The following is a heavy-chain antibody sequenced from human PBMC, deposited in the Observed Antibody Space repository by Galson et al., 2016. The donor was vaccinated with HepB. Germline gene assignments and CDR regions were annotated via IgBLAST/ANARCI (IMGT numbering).Heavy chain of an antibody. CDR3: ARDKERWVQYNYYFGMDV. J-gene: IGHJ6*02. V-gene: IGHV1-46*01. CDR2: ITPNNGNT. CDR1: GYTFGSYP. D-gene: IGHD5-24*01. Sequence: SVKVSCKASGYTFGSYPIHWVRQAPGQGLEWMGIITPNNGNTVNAQKFQGRVTMTSDTSTSTVYMEVSSLRSEHTAVYYCARDKERWVQYNYYFGMDVWGQGTTVTVSS.